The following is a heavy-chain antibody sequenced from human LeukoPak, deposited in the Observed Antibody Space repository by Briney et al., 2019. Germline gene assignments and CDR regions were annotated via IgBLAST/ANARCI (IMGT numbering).Heavy chain of an antibody. D-gene: IGHD4-17*01. CDR1: SSYS. V-gene: IGHV4-39*07. CDR3: ARVPTVTFFDY. CDR2: IYYSGST. J-gene: IGHJ4*02. Sequence: SSYSMNWVRQAPGKGLEWIGSIYYSGSTYYNPSLKSRVTISVDTSKNQFSLKLSSVTAADTAVYYCARVPTVTFFDYWGQGTLVTVSS.